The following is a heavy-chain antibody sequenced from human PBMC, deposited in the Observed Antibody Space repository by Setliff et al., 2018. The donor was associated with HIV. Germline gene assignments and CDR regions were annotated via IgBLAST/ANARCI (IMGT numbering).Heavy chain of an antibody. CDR1: GFTFSPYW. V-gene: IGHV3-74*03. CDR2: INSDGTST. Sequence: LSCAASGFTFSPYWMHWVRQAPGKGLVWVSRINSDGTSTTYAGSVKGRFTISRDNAKNTLYLQMNSLRAEDTAVYYCARDLSYDYDRSSDTFDYWGQGTLVTVSS. D-gene: IGHD3-22*01. CDR3: ARDLSYDYDRSSDTFDY. J-gene: IGHJ4*02.